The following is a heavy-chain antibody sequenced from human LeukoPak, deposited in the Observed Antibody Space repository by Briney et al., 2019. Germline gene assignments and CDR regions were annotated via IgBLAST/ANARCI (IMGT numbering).Heavy chain of an antibody. Sequence: ASVKVSCKASGCTFTSYYMHWVRQAPGQGLEWMGIINPSGGSTSYAQKFQGRVTMTRDTSTSTVYMELSSLRSEDTAVYCCARDGRYGYYYYGMDVWGQGTTVTVSS. V-gene: IGHV1-46*01. CDR2: INPSGGST. J-gene: IGHJ6*02. CDR3: ARDGRYGYYYYGMDV. D-gene: IGHD3-9*01. CDR1: GCTFTSYY.